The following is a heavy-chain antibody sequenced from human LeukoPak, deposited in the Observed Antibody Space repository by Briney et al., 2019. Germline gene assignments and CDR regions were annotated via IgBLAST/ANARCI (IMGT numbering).Heavy chain of an antibody. CDR3: ARHKRAEDLGMDV. CDR2: IYTSGST. CDR1: GGSISSYY. D-gene: IGHD7-27*01. Sequence: SETLSLTRTVSGGSISSYYWSWIRQPPGKGLEWIGYIYTSGSTNYNPSLKSRVTISVDTSKNQFSLKLSSVTAADTAVYYCARHKRAEDLGMDVWGKGTTVTVSS. V-gene: IGHV4-4*09. J-gene: IGHJ6*03.